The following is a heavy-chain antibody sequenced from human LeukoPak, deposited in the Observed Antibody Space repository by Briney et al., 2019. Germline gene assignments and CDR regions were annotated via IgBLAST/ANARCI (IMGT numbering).Heavy chain of an antibody. Sequence: ASVKVSCKASGYTFTSYGISWVRQAPGQGLEWMGWISAYNGNTNYAQKLQGRVTMTTDTSTSTAYMELRSLRSDDTAVYYCARTRPAAGPRLTFNWFDPWGQGTLVTVSS. V-gene: IGHV1-18*01. CDR2: ISAYNGNT. CDR1: GYTFTSYG. J-gene: IGHJ5*02. CDR3: ARTRPAAGPRLTFNWFDP. D-gene: IGHD6-13*01.